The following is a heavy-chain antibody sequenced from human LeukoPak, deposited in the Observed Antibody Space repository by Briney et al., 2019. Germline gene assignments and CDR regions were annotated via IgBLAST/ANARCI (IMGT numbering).Heavy chain of an antibody. CDR1: GFTFSSYS. V-gene: IGHV3-21*01. CDR3: ARDRDGTAYYPLDF. CDR2: ISSSSSSI. D-gene: IGHD3-22*01. Sequence: GGSLRVSCAASGFTFSSYSMNWVRQAPGKGLEWVSFISSSSSSINYADSVKGRFTISRDNAKNSLYLQMNSLRAEDTAVYYCARDRDGTAYYPLDFRGQGTLVTVS. J-gene: IGHJ4*02.